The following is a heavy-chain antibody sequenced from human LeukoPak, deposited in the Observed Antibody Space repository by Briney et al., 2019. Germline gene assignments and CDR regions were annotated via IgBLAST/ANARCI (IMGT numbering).Heavy chain of an antibody. D-gene: IGHD6-19*01. Sequence: GGSLRLSCAASGFTFSDYYMSWIRQAPGKGLEWVSYISSSGSTIHYADSVKGRFTISRDNAKNSLYLQMSSLRAEDTAVYYCVRDIAPLNSSGWYFSWYAFDIWGQGTMVTVSS. CDR1: GFTFSDYY. CDR2: ISSSGSTI. J-gene: IGHJ3*02. CDR3: VRDIAPLNSSGWYFSWYAFDI. V-gene: IGHV3-11*01.